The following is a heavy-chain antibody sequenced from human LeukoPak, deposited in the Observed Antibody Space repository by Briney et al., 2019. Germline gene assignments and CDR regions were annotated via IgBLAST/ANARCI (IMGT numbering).Heavy chain of an antibody. V-gene: IGHV1-18*01. Sequence: GASVKVSCKASGYTFTSYGISWVRQAPGQGLEWMGWISGYNGHTSYAQKFQGRVTLTTDSSTSTAYMDLRSLRSDDTAMFYCVRDLGGAVSGTIKPGYWGQGTLVTVSS. D-gene: IGHD6-19*01. CDR2: ISGYNGHT. J-gene: IGHJ4*02. CDR3: VRDLGGAVSGTIKPGY. CDR1: GYTFTSYG.